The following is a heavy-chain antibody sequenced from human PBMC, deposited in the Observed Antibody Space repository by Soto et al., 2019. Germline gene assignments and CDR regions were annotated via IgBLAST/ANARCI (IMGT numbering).Heavy chain of an antibody. CDR1: GGSFSCYY. V-gene: IGHV4-34*01. Sequence: SETLCLTCAVYGGSFSCYYLSLIRQPPGKGLEWIGEINHSGSTNYNPSLKSRVTISVDTSKNQFSLKLSSVTAEDTAVYYCERFAVGATFDYWGQGTLVTVSS. CDR3: ERFAVGATFDY. J-gene: IGHJ4*02. CDR2: INHSGST. D-gene: IGHD1-26*01.